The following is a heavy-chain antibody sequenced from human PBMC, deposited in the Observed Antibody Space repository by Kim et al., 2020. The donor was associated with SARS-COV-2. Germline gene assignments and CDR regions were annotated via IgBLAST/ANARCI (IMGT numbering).Heavy chain of an antibody. D-gene: IGHD3-3*01. CDR1: GFTFSSYS. V-gene: IGHV3-48*02. Sequence: GGSLRLSCAASGFTFSSYSMNWVRQAPGKGLEWVSYISSSSSTIYYADSVKGRFTISRDNAKNSLYLQMNSLRDEDTAVYYCARDRFTILYYGMDVWGQGTTVTVSS. CDR3: ARDRFTILYYGMDV. CDR2: ISSSSSTI. J-gene: IGHJ6*02.